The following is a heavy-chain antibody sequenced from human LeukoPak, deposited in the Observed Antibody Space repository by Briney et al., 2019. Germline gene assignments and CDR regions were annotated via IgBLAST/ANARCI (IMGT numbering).Heavy chain of an antibody. Sequence: SETLSLTCAVYGGSFSGYYWSWIRQPPGKGLEWIGEINHSGSTNYNPSLKSRVTISVDTSKNQFSLKLSSVTAADTAVYYCARGGVGATPDYFDYWGQGTLATVSS. CDR2: INHSGST. CDR3: ARGGVGATPDYFDY. V-gene: IGHV4-34*01. D-gene: IGHD1-26*01. CDR1: GGSFSGYY. J-gene: IGHJ4*02.